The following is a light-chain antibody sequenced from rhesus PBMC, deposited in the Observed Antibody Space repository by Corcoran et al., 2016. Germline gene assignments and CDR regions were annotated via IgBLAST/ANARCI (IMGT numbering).Light chain of an antibody. V-gene: IGKV1-22*01. CDR2: KAS. CDR1: QSISSW. J-gene: IGKJ3*01. CDR3: QQYSCSLFT. Sequence: DIQMTQSPSSLSASVGDTVTITCRASQSISSWLAWYQQKPGKAPKLLIYKASTLQSGVPSRFSGSGSGTDFTLTISSLQSEDFATYYCQQYSCSLFTFGPGTKLDIK.